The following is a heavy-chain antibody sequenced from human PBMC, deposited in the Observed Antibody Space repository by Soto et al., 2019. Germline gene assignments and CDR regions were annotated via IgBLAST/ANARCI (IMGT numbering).Heavy chain of an antibody. V-gene: IGHV4-34*12. Sequence: QAQLQQWGAGLLKPSETLSLTCAVYGGSFSCYYWSWIRQPPGKGLEWIGEIINSGSTKYNPSLKSRVTISVDTSKNGFSLKLSSVTAADTAVYYCAREDSSSWYTDYWGQGTLVTVSS. CDR3: AREDSSSWYTDY. D-gene: IGHD6-13*01. CDR1: GGSFSCYY. CDR2: IINSGST. J-gene: IGHJ4*02.